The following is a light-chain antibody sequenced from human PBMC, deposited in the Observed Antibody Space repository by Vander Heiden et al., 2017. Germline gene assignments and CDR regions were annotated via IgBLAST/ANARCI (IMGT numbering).Light chain of an antibody. CDR1: QIVNRNY. CDR2: TAS. J-gene: IGKJ1*01. Sequence: ETVFTQSPGTLSLSQGERATLSRRASQIVNRNYFAWFQQKPGQAPRLLIYTASSRATGIPDRCSGRGSGTDFTRTINRLEPDDFAVYYCQQDISSPWTFGQGTKVEIK. V-gene: IGKV3-20*01. CDR3: QQDISSPWT.